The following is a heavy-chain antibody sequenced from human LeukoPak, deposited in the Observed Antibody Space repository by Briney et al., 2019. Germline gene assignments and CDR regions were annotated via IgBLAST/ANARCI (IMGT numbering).Heavy chain of an antibody. CDR3: ARDPYSGAYGDTYYYYMDV. D-gene: IGHD1-26*01. V-gene: IGHV3-20*04. J-gene: IGHJ6*03. Sequence: GGTLRLSCAASGFTSSSYGISWVRQAPGKGLEWVSGINWNGGSTGYADSVKGRFTISRDNARNSLYLQMNSLTAEDTAVYYCARDPYSGAYGDTYYYYMDVWGKGTTVTISS. CDR2: INWNGGST. CDR1: GFTSSSYG.